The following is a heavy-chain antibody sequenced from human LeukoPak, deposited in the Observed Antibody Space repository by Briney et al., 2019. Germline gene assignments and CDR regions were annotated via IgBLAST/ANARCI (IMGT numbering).Heavy chain of an antibody. CDR1: GVSFSGYY. J-gene: IGHJ3*02. V-gene: IGHV4-34*01. CDR3: ASTPYYYGSVDAFDI. D-gene: IGHD3-10*01. Sequence: SETLSLTCAVYGVSFSGYYWSWIRQPPGKGLEWIGEINHSGSTTYNASLKSRVTISVDTYKNKFPLNQISVTAADAAVVYCASTPYYYGSVDAFDIWGQGTMVTVSS. CDR2: INHSGST.